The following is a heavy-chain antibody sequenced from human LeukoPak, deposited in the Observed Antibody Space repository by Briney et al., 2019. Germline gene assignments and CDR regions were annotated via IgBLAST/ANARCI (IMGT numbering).Heavy chain of an antibody. CDR2: INSDGSWT. CDR3: VSFYETY. Sequence: GGSLRLSCAASGIYWMHWVRQVPGKGLVWVSHINSDGSWTSYADSVKGRFTISKDNAKNTVYLQMNSLRAEDTAVYYCVSFYETYWGRGTLVTVSS. D-gene: IGHD2/OR15-2a*01. J-gene: IGHJ4*02. CDR1: GIYW. V-gene: IGHV3-74*01.